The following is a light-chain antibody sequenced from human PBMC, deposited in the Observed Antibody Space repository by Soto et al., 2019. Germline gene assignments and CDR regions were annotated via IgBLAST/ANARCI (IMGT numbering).Light chain of an antibody. J-gene: IGKJ2*01. CDR3: QQYSSLPHT. CDR1: QSVTNNY. Sequence: SVLTQSPGPLALSPGERATLSCRATQSVTNNYFAWYQQKPGQPPRLLIYGVSSRATDIPDRFSGSVSGTDFTLTISRLEPEDFVVYYCQQYSSLPHTFGQGTKLEVK. V-gene: IGKV3-20*01. CDR2: GVS.